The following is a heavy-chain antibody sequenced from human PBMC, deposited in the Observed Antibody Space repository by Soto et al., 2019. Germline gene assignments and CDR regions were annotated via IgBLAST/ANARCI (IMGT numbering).Heavy chain of an antibody. D-gene: IGHD5-12*01. J-gene: IGHJ5*02. CDR2: ISGTRGRQRNT. CDR3: AKTMSRFGGYDTNWLAP. Sequence: EVQLLESGGNLVQPGMSLRLSCAASGFIFSDYAMTWVRQAPGKGLEWVSTISGTRGRQRNTFYTASVKGRFTVTRDNSKNTLFLQMNSLRVEDTAVYYCAKTMSRFGGYDTNWLAPWGQGTLVTVSS. CDR1: GFIFSDYA. V-gene: IGHV3-23*01.